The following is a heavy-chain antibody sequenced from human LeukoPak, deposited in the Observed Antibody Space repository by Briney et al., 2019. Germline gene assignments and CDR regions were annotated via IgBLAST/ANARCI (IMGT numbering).Heavy chain of an antibody. CDR1: GFTFSSYW. J-gene: IGHJ4*02. Sequence: GGSLRLSCAVSGFTFSSYWMHWVRQAPGKGLVWVSRIDRDGSRINYADSVKGRFTISRDNGKNTLFLQVNSLRAEDAAVYYCVRGNDYGGPHYWGQGTLVTVSS. V-gene: IGHV3-74*01. D-gene: IGHD4-23*01. CDR3: VRGNDYGGPHY. CDR2: IDRDGSRI.